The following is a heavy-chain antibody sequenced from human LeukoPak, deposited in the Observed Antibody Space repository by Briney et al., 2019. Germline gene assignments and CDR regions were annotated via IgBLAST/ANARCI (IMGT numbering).Heavy chain of an antibody. CDR1: GGSFSGYY. V-gene: IGHV4-34*01. CDR2: INHSGST. CDR3: ARGLCSGASCYWSRDYYYMDV. Sequence: SETLSLTCAVYGGSFSGYYWSWIRQPPGKGLEWIGEINHSGSTNYNPSLKSRVTISVDTSKNQFSLKLSSVTAADTAVYYCARGLCSGASCYWSRDYYYMDVWGKGTTVTVSS. D-gene: IGHD2-15*01. J-gene: IGHJ6*03.